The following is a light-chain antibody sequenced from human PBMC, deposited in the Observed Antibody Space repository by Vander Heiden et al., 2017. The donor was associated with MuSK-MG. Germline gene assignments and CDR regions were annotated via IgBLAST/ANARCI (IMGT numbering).Light chain of an antibody. Sequence: DIQMTQSPSSLSASVGDRVTITCRASQSISSYLNWYQQKPGKAPKVMIYAASSLQSGVTSRFSGSGCGTDFTLTNSSRLPEDFATYYCQQNHSSPQVTFGPGTKLEI. CDR2: AAS. V-gene: IGKV1-39*01. CDR1: QSISSY. CDR3: QQNHSSPQVT. J-gene: IGKJ2*01.